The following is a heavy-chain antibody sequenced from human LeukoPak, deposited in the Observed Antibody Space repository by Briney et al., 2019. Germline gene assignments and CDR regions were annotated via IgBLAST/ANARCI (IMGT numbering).Heavy chain of an antibody. V-gene: IGHV3-7*04. CDR1: GFAFSSNW. J-gene: IGHJ4*02. CDR3: ARDYD. CDR2: IKPDGSER. D-gene: IGHD3-16*01. Sequence: GGSLRLSCAASGFAFSSNWMTWVRQAPGKGLEWVANIKPDGSERYYVESVKGRFTISRDNAKNSVFLQMDSLRAGDTALYYCARDYDWGQGTLVTVSP.